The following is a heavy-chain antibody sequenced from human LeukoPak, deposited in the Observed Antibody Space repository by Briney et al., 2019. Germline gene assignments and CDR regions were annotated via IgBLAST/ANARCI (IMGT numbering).Heavy chain of an antibody. CDR3: ARAPDIVVVSGMDV. CDR1: GFTFSSYA. D-gene: IGHD2-2*01. V-gene: IGHV3-30-3*01. J-gene: IGHJ6*02. Sequence: GGSLRLSCAASGFTFSSYAMHWVRQAPGKGLEWVAVISYDGSNKYYADSVKGRFTISRDNSKNTLYLQMNSLRAEDSAVYYCARAPDIVVVSGMDVWGQGTTVTVSS. CDR2: ISYDGSNK.